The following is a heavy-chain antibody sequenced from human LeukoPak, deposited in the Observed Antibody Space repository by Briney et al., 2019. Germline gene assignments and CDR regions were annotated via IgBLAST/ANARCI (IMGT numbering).Heavy chain of an antibody. V-gene: IGHV1-69*13. D-gene: IGHD4-17*01. Sequence: SVKVSCTASGGTFSSYAISSGPQAPGQGLEWMGGIIPIFGTANYAQKFQGRVTFTADESTSTAYMELSSLRSEDTAVYYCAVKGSSDYGDYVWWFDPWGQGTLVTVSS. CDR3: AVKGSSDYGDYVWWFDP. J-gene: IGHJ5*02. CDR1: GGTFSSYA. CDR2: IIPIFGTA.